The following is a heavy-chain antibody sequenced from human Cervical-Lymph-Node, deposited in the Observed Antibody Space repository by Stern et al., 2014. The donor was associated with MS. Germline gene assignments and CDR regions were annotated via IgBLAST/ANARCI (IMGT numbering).Heavy chain of an antibody. CDR3: ARDRDILTGYYWFDP. CDR2: IYYSGST. D-gene: IGHD3-9*01. V-gene: IGHV4-61*01. Sequence: QVQLQESGPGLVKPSETLSLTCPVSGGSVSSGSYYWSWLRQPPGKGLEWLGYIYYSGSTNYNPSLKRRVTISVDTSKNQFSLKLSSVTAADTAVYYCARDRDILTGYYWFDPWGQGTLFTVSS. J-gene: IGHJ5*02. CDR1: GGSVSSGSYY.